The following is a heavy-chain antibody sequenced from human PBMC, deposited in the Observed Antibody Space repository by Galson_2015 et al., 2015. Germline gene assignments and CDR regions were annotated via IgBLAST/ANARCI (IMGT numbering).Heavy chain of an antibody. D-gene: IGHD6-13*01. CDR2: IKQDGSEK. CDR1: GFTFSSYW. Sequence: SLRLSCAASGFTFSSYWMSWVRQAPGKGLERVANIKQDGSEKYYVDSVKGRFTISRDNAKNSLYLQMNSLRAEDTAVYYCARSSSSWSSRGGGAFDIWGQGTMVTVSS. J-gene: IGHJ3*02. V-gene: IGHV3-7*01. CDR3: ARSSSSWSSRGGGAFDI.